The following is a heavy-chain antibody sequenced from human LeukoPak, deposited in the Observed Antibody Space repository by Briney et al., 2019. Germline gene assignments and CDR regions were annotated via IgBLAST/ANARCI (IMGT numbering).Heavy chain of an antibody. CDR2: ISGSGGST. CDR3: AKDSYSSSFTWFDP. V-gene: IGHV3-23*01. J-gene: IGHJ5*02. CDR1: GFTFSSYA. Sequence: PGGSLRLSCAASGFTFSSYAMSWVRQDQGKGLEWVSAISGSGGSTYYADSVKGRFTISRDNSKNTLYLQMNSLRAEDTAVYYCAKDSYSSSFTWFDPWGQGTLVTVSS. D-gene: IGHD6-6*01.